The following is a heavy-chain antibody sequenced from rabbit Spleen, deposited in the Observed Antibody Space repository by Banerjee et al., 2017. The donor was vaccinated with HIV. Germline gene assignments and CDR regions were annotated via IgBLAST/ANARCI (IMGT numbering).Heavy chain of an antibody. CDR1: GIDFSSSYW. J-gene: IGHJ4*01. CDR3: ARSHTTGGRYPWNL. V-gene: IGHV1S45*01. CDR2: IYISSSGST. D-gene: IGHD8-1*01. Sequence: QQQLEESGGGLVKPGGTLTLTCKASGIDFSSSYWICWVRQAPGKGLEWIACIYISSSGSTYYASWAKGRFTISKTSSTTVTLQMTSLTAADTATYFCARSHTTGGRYPWNLWGPGTLVTVS.